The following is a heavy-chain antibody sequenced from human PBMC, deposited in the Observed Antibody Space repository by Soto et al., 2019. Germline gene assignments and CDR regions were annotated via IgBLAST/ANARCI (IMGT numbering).Heavy chain of an antibody. J-gene: IGHJ3*01. CDR2: INSDGSST. V-gene: IGHV3-74*01. D-gene: IGHD2-2*01. CDR1: VFTFTNYW. Sequence: RWSLRLSCSASVFTFTNYWMQWVRQAPGKGLVWVSRINSDGSSTSHADSVKGRFTISRDNAKNTLYLQMSSLRAEDTAVYYCARPQYLPDDVFDVWGRGTVVTVSS. CDR3: ARPQYLPDDVFDV.